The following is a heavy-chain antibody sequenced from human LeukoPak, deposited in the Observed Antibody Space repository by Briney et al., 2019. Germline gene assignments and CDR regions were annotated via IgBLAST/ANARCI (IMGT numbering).Heavy chain of an antibody. J-gene: IGHJ6*03. V-gene: IGHV1-2*02. Sequence: ASVKVSCKASGYTFTGYYMHWVRQAPGQGLEWMGWINPNSGGTNYAQKFQGRVTMTRDTSISTAYMELSRLRSDDTAVYYCARRATYYYDSSGYYYYYYYMDVWGKGTTVTVSS. D-gene: IGHD3-22*01. CDR2: INPNSGGT. CDR3: ARRATYYYDSSGYYYYYYYMDV. CDR1: GYTFTGYY.